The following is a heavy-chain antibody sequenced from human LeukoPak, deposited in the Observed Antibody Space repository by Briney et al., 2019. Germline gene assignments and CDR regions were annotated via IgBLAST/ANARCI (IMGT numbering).Heavy chain of an antibody. V-gene: IGHV3-33*01. D-gene: IGHD6-19*01. CDR2: IWYDGSNK. CDR1: GFTFSSYG. CDR3: ARDLRNIAVAGYFDY. Sequence: GGSLRLSCAASGFTFSSYGMHWVRQAPGKGLEWVAVIWYDGSNKYYADSVKGRFTISRDNSKNTLYLQMNSLRAEDTAVYYCARDLRNIAVAGYFDYWGQGTLVTVSS. J-gene: IGHJ4*02.